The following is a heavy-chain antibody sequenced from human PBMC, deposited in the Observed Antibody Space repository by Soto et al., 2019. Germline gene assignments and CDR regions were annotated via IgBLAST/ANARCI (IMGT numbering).Heavy chain of an antibody. CDR3: ARAARPVDAFDI. J-gene: IGHJ3*02. V-gene: IGHV1-18*01. CDR2: ISAYNGNT. D-gene: IGHD6-6*01. CDR1: GGTFSSYA. Sequence: ASVKVSCKASGGTFSSYAISWVRQAPGQGLEWMGWISAYNGNTNYAQKLQGRVTMTTDTSTSTAYMELRSLRSDDTAVYYCARAARPVDAFDIWGQGTMVTVSS.